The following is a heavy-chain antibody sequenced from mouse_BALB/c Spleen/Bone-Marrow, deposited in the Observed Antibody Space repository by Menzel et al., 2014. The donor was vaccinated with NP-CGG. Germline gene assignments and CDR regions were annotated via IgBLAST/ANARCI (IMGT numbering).Heavy chain of an antibody. Sequence: DVKLVEPGGGLVQPGESLKLSCAASGFTFSSYTMSWVRQTPEKRLEWVAYISNGGVSTYYPDTVKGRFTISRDNAKNTLYLQMSSLKSEDTAMYYCATGTFAYWGQGTLVTVSS. CDR3: ATGTFAY. CDR1: GFTFSSYT. J-gene: IGHJ3*01. D-gene: IGHD4-1*01. V-gene: IGHV5-12-2*01. CDR2: ISNGGVST.